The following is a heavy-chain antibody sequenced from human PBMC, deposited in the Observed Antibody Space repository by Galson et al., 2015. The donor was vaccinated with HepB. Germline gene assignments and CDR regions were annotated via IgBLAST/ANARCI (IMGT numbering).Heavy chain of an antibody. Sequence: ETLSLTCTVSGGSISSSSYYWGWIRQPPGKGLEWIGSIYYSGSTYYNPSLKSRVTISVDTSKNQFSLKLSSVTAADTAVYYCARQERVRGVITRGLFDYWGQGTLVTVSS. J-gene: IGHJ4*02. V-gene: IGHV4-39*01. CDR3: ARQERVRGVITRGLFDY. D-gene: IGHD3-10*01. CDR1: GGSISSSSYY. CDR2: IYYSGST.